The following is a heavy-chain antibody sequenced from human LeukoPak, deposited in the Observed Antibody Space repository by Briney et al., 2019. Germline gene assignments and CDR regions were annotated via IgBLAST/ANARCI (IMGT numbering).Heavy chain of an antibody. CDR2: IRSKTDGGTT. V-gene: IGHV3-15*01. J-gene: IGHJ4*02. D-gene: IGHD1-26*01. CDR3: STALRWDRPNLDY. Sequence: GGSLRLSCAASGFTFSNVWMNWVRQAPGKGLEWVGRIRSKTDGGTTDYATPVKGRFTISRDDSKNTLFLQMNSLQTEGTALYYCSTALRWDRPNLDYWGQGALVVVSS. CDR1: GFTFSNVW.